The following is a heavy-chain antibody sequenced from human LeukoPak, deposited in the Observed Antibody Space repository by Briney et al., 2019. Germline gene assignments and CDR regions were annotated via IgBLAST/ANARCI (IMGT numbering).Heavy chain of an antibody. J-gene: IGHJ5*02. CDR3: ARGVVTARFWFDP. D-gene: IGHD2-15*01. CDR1: GGSISSYY. Sequence: SPSETLSLTCTVSGGSISSYYWSCIRQPPGKGLEWIGYIYYSGSTNYNPSLKSRVTISVDTSKNQFSLKLSSVTAADTAVYYCARGVVTARFWFDPWGQGTLVTVSS. CDR2: IYYSGST. V-gene: IGHV4-59*01.